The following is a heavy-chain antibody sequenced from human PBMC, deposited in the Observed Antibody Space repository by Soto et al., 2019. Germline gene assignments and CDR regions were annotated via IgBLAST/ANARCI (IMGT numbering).Heavy chain of an antibody. J-gene: IGHJ4*02. V-gene: IGHV1-2*02. CDR2: INPNNGVT. D-gene: IGHD6-19*01. Sequence: QVQLVQSGAEVKRPGASVKVSCKASGYMFTGFYLHWVRQAPGQGLEWMGWINPNNGVTTYAKNFQGRVTMTRDSSISTAYMELSSLISDDTAVYFCAAAAIPVAGRHPDFWGQGTVVTVS. CDR1: GYMFTGFY. CDR3: AAAAIPVAGRHPDF.